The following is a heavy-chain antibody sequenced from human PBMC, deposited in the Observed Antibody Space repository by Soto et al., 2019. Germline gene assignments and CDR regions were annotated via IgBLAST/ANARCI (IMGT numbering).Heavy chain of an antibody. Sequence: SETLSLTCTVSGGSVSSGSYYWSWIRQPPGKGLEWIGNIFHSGTTNYNPSLKSRVIISVDTPTNQFSLKLSSLTAADTAVYYCARVHIYGTVASWGQGNLVTVSS. J-gene: IGHJ5*02. CDR1: GGSVSSGSYY. CDR2: IFHSGTT. V-gene: IGHV4-61*01. D-gene: IGHD1-1*01. CDR3: ARVHIYGTVAS.